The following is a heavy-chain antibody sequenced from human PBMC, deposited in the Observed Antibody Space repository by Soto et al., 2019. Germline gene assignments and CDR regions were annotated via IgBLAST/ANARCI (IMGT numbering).Heavy chain of an antibody. CDR1: GYTFTGNA. Sequence: ASVKVSCKASGYTFTGNAMHWVRQAPGQRLEWMGWINAGNGNTKYSQKFQGRVTITRDTSASAAYMELSSLSSEDTAVYYCARAVAVPADFDYWGQGTLVTVSS. CDR2: INAGNGNT. J-gene: IGHJ4*02. D-gene: IGHD6-19*01. V-gene: IGHV1-3*01. CDR3: ARAVAVPADFDY.